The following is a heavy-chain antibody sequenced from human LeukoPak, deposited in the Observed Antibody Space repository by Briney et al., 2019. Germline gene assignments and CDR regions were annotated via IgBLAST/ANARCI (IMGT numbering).Heavy chain of an antibody. J-gene: IGHJ3*02. CDR2: IYYSGST. CDR1: GGSISSGDYY. Sequence: SQTLSLTCTVSGGSISSGDYYWSWIRQPPGKGLEWIGYIYYSGSTYYNPSLKSRVTISVDTSKNQFSLKLSSVTAADTAVYYCASDSSSLDAFDIWGQGTMVTVSS. CDR3: ASDSSSLDAFDI. D-gene: IGHD6-13*01. V-gene: IGHV4-30-4*08.